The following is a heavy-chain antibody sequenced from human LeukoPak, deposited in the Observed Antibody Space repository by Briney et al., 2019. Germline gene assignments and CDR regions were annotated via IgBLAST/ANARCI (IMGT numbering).Heavy chain of an antibody. J-gene: IGHJ4*02. CDR1: GYTFTSYG. Sequence: GASVKVSCKASGYTFTSYGISCVRQAPGQGLEWMGWIIAYNGNTNYAQKLQGRVTMTTDTSTSTAYMELRSLSSDDTAAYYCARENDYGDYWGQGTLVTVSS. V-gene: IGHV1-18*01. CDR2: IIAYNGNT. CDR3: ARENDYGDY.